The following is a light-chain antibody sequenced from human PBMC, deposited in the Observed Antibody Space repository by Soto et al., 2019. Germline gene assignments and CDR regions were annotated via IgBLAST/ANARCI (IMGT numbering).Light chain of an antibody. CDR2: GAS. Sequence: DLQMTQSPSSVSASVGDRVTITCRASQDINSWLAWYQQKPGKAPKLLIYGASSLQSGVPSRFSGSGSGTDFTLTISSLQPEDFAIYYCQQANSFPYTFGQGTKLEI. CDR3: QQANSFPYT. J-gene: IGKJ2*01. CDR1: QDINSW. V-gene: IGKV1-12*01.